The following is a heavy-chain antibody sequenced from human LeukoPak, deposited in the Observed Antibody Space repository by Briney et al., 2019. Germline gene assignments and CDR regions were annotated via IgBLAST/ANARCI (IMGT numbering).Heavy chain of an antibody. CDR3: AKDPPNMGSYPVYYFDY. V-gene: IGHV3-23*01. Sequence: GGSLRLSCAASGFTFSSYAMSWVRQAPGKGLEWVSAISGSGGSTYYADSVKGRFTISRDNSKNTLYLQMNSLRAEDTAVYYCAKDPPNMGSYPVYYFDYWGQGTLVTVSS. J-gene: IGHJ4*02. D-gene: IGHD3-16*02. CDR1: GFTFSSYA. CDR2: ISGSGGST.